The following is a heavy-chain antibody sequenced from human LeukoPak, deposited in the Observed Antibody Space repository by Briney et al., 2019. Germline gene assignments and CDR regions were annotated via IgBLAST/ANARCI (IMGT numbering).Heavy chain of an antibody. CDR1: GFTFSRYW. D-gene: IGHD5-12*01. CDR3: ARGDWLPLPYAFDH. CDR2: IKQDGSEK. Sequence: GGSLRLSSAASGFTFSRYWMSWVRQAPGKGLEWVANIKQDGSEKYYVDSVRGRFTISRDNAKNSLYLQMNSLRAEDTAVYYCARGDWLPLPYAFDHWGQGTLVTVSS. J-gene: IGHJ4*02. V-gene: IGHV3-7*01.